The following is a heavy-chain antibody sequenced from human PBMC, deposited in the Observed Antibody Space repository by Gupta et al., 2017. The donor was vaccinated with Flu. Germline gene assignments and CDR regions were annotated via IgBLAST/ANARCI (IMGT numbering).Heavy chain of an antibody. Sequence: EVQLVESGGGLVQPGGSLRLSCAASGFTVSSNYMRWVRQAPGKGLEWVSVIYSGGSTYYADSVKGRFTISRDNSKNTLYLQMNSLRAEDTAVYYCARDALDSYGQYYFDYWGQGTLVTVSS. CDR3: ARDALDSYGQYYFDY. V-gene: IGHV3-66*02. CDR2: IYSGGST. CDR1: GFTVSSNY. D-gene: IGHD5-18*01. J-gene: IGHJ4*02.